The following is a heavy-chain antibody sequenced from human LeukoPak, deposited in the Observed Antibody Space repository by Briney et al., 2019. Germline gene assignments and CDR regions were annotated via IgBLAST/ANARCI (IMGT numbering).Heavy chain of an antibody. CDR2: ISGSGGST. Sequence: SGGSLRLSCVASGFTFSSYAMSWVRQAPGKGLEWVSAISGSGGSTYYADSVKGRFTISRDNSKNTLYLQMNSLRAEDTAVYYCAKTTGYSSSWRSLMYYFDYWGQGTLVTVSS. CDR3: AKTTGYSSSWRSLMYYFDY. J-gene: IGHJ4*02. CDR1: GFTFSSYA. V-gene: IGHV3-23*01. D-gene: IGHD6-13*01.